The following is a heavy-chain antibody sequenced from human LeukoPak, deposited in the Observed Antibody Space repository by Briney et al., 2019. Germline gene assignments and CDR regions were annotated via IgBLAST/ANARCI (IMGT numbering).Heavy chain of an antibody. CDR2: INSDGSST. CDR1: GFTFSSYW. J-gene: IGHJ6*02. CDR3: AREGCSSTSCYLFYYYYYGMDV. Sequence: GGSLRLSCAASGFTFSSYWMHWVRQAPGQGLVWVSRINSDGSSTSYADSVKGRFTISRDNAKNTLYLQMNSLRAEDTAVYYCAREGCSSTSCYLFYYYYYGMDVWGQGTTVTVSS. V-gene: IGHV3-74*01. D-gene: IGHD2-2*01.